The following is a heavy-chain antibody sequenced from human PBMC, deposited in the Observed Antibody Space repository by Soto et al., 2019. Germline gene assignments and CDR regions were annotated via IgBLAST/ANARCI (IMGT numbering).Heavy chain of an antibody. CDR2: IKSKTDGGTT. Sequence: GSLRLSCAASGFTFSNAWMSWVRQAPGKGLEWVGRIKSKTDGGTTDYAAPVKGRFPISRDDSKNTLYLQMNSLKTEDTAVYYCTTTPPRFLEWLSDYYYYMDVWGKGTTVTVSS. CDR1: GFTFSNAW. V-gene: IGHV3-15*01. D-gene: IGHD3-3*01. CDR3: TTTPPRFLEWLSDYYYYMDV. J-gene: IGHJ6*03.